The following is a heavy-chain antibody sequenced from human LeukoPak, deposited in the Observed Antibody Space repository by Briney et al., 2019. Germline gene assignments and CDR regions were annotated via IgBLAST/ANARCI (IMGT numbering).Heavy chain of an antibody. CDR3: ARDSVSMITFGGVIPRPFDY. D-gene: IGHD3-16*02. V-gene: IGHV1-18*01. J-gene: IGHJ4*02. CDR1: GYTFTSYG. Sequence: ASVKVSRKASGYTFTSYGISWVRQAPGQGLEWMGWISAYNGNTNYAQKLQGRVTMTTDTSTSTAYMELRSLRSDDTAVYYCARDSVSMITFGGVIPRPFDYWGQGTLVTVSS. CDR2: ISAYNGNT.